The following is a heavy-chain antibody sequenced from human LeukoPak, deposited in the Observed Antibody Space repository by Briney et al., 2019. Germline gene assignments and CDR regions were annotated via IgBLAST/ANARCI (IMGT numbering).Heavy chain of an antibody. CDR1: GGSISSYY. Sequence: KPSETLSLTCTVSGGSISSYYWSWIRQSPSRGLEWLGRTYYRSKWYNDYAVSVKSRITINPDTSKNQFSLQLNSVTPEDTAVYYCARDDWGAGFDYWGQGTLVTVSS. J-gene: IGHJ4*02. CDR2: TYYRSKWYN. D-gene: IGHD3-16*01. CDR3: ARDDWGAGFDY. V-gene: IGHV6-1*01.